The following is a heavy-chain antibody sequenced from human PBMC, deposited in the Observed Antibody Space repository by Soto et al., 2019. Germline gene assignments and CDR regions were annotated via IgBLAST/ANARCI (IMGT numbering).Heavy chain of an antibody. CDR1: GGSVNSGNYD. CDR2: MSHSGGT. CDR3: ARVERGTATTVVDAFDI. D-gene: IGHD1-1*01. V-gene: IGHV4-61*01. Sequence: PSGTLSLTCAAFGGSVNSGNYDWSWIRQPPGKGLEWIGEMSHSGGTHFNPSLKSRVTISVDTSKNQFSLKMSSVTAADTALYYCARVERGTATTVVDAFDIWGPGTMVTVSS. J-gene: IGHJ3*02.